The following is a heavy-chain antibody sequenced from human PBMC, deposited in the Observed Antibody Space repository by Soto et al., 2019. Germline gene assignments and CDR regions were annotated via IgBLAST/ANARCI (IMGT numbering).Heavy chain of an antibody. CDR2: INHSGST. V-gene: IGHV4-34*01. CDR1: GGSFSGYY. Sequence: SETLSLTCAVYGGSFSGYYWSWIRQPPGKGLEWIGEINHSGSTNYNPSLKSRVTISVDTSKNQFSLKLSSVTAADTAVYYCARGGGQPPLSLAYFDYWGQGTLVTVSS. CDR3: ARGGGQPPLSLAYFDY. J-gene: IGHJ4*02. D-gene: IGHD1-26*01.